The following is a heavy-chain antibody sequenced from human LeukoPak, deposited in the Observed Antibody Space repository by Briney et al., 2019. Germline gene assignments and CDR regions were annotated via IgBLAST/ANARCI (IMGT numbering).Heavy chain of an antibody. CDR1: GGSFSGYY. CDR3: ARDDYGDYGGGHWFDP. J-gene: IGHJ5*02. CDR2: INHSGST. V-gene: IGHV4-34*01. D-gene: IGHD4-17*01. Sequence: PSETLSLTCAVYGGSFSGYYWSWIRQPPGKGLEWIGEINHSGSTNYNPSLKSRVTISVDTSKNQFSLKLSSVTAADTAVYYCARDDYGDYGGGHWFDPWGQGTLVTVSS.